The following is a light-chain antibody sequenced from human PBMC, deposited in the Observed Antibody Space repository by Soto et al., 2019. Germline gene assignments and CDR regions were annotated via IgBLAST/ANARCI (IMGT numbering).Light chain of an antibody. Sequence: EIVMTQSPATLSVSPGESATLSCRASQSVSTNLAWYQQKPGQPPRLLIFDASTGATGIPGRFSGSGSGTEFTLTSGSLQSEDFAVYYCQQYNSLPPWTFGQGTKVEI. CDR1: QSVSTN. CDR3: QQYNSLPPWT. J-gene: IGKJ1*01. V-gene: IGKV3-15*01. CDR2: DAS.